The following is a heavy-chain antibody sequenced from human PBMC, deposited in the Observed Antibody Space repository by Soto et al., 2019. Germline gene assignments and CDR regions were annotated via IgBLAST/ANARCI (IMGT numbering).Heavy chain of an antibody. J-gene: IGHJ4*02. D-gene: IGHD1-26*01. Sequence: QVPLVESGGGVVQPGRSLRLSCAASGFTFSSYGMHWVRQAPGKGLEWVAVISYDGSNKYYADSVKGRFTISRDNSKNALYLQMNSLRAEDTAVYYCAKVGYSGSYFDYWGQGTLVTVSS. V-gene: IGHV3-30*18. CDR2: ISYDGSNK. CDR3: AKVGYSGSYFDY. CDR1: GFTFSSYG.